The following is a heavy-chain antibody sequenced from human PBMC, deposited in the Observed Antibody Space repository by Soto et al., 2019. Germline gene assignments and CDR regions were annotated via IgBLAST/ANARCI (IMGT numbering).Heavy chain of an antibody. CDR1: GGSFSGYY. Sequence: SETLSLTCAVYGGSFSGYYWSWIRQPPGKGLEWIGEINHSGSTNYNPSLKSRVTISVDTSKNQFSLKLSSVTAADTAVYYCARGPLANSKAFDIWGQGTMVTVSS. D-gene: IGHD7-27*01. CDR3: ARGPLANSKAFDI. J-gene: IGHJ3*02. CDR2: INHSGST. V-gene: IGHV4-34*01.